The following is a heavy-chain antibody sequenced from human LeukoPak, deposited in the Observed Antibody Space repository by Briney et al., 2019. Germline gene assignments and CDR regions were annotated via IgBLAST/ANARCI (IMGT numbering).Heavy chain of an antibody. CDR2: INPNSGGT. D-gene: IGHD2-15*01. CDR1: GYTFTGYY. Sequence: ASVKVSCKASGYTFTGYYMHWVRQAPGQGLEWMGRINPNSGGTNYAQKFQGRVTMTRDTSISTAYMELSGLRSDDTAVYYCARDCGGGSCYSYWGQGTLVTVSS. J-gene: IGHJ4*02. CDR3: ARDCGGGSCYSY. V-gene: IGHV1-2*06.